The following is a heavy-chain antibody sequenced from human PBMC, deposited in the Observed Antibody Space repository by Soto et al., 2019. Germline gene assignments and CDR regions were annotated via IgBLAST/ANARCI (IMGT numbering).Heavy chain of an antibody. J-gene: IGHJ4*02. V-gene: IGHV4-39*01. CDR2: IYYSGST. D-gene: IGHD3-3*01. CDR1: GGSISSSSYY. CDR3: ARARVRGVVTYFDY. Sequence: SETLSLTCTVSGGSISSSSYYWGWIRQPPGKGLEWIGSIYYSGSTYYNPSLKSRVTISVDTSKNQFSLKLSSVTAADTAVYYCARARVRGVVTYFDYWGQGTLVTVSS.